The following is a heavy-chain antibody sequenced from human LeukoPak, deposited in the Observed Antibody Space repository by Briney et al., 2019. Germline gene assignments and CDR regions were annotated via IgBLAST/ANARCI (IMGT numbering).Heavy chain of an antibody. CDR2: ISSCSSYI. V-gene: IGHV3-21*01. CDR1: GFTFSSYS. CDR3: ARDRGGYYYDSSGFFDY. J-gene: IGHJ4*02. Sequence: GGSLRLSCAASGFTFSSYSMNWVRQAPGKGLEWVSSISSCSSYIYYADLVKGRFTISRDNAKNSLYLQMNSLRAEDTAVYYCARDRGGYYYDSSGFFDYWGQGTLVTVSS. D-gene: IGHD3-22*01.